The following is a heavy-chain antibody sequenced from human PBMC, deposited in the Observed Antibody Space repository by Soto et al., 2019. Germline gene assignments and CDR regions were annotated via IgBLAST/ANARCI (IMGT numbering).Heavy chain of an antibody. D-gene: IGHD3-3*01. V-gene: IGHV1-69*01. J-gene: IGHJ5*02. Sequence: QVQLVQSGAEVKKPGSSVKVSCKASGGTFSSYAISWVRQAPGQGLDWMGGIIPIFGTANYAQKFQGRVTITADESTSTAYMELSSLRSEDTAVYYCARGLRFLEWFESWFDPWGQGTLVTVSS. CDR1: GGTFSSYA. CDR3: ARGLRFLEWFESWFDP. CDR2: IIPIFGTA.